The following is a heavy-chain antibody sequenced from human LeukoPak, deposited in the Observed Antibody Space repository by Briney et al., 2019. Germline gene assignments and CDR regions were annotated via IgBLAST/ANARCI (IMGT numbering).Heavy chain of an antibody. CDR2: ISYDGSNK. V-gene: IGHV3-30*04. CDR3: ARDRVYYYDSSGYYPDAFDI. D-gene: IGHD3-22*01. CDR1: GFTFSSYA. Sequence: GRSLRLSCAASGFTFSSYAMHWVRQAPGKGLEWVAVISYDGSNKYYADSVKGRFTISRDNSKNSLYLQMNSLRAEDTAVYYCARDRVYYYDSSGYYPDAFDIWGQGTMVTVSS. J-gene: IGHJ3*02.